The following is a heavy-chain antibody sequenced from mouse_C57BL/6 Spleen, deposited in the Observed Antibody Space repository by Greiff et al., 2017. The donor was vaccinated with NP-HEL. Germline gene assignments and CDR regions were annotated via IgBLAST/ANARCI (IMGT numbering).Heavy chain of an antibody. D-gene: IGHD1-1*01. J-gene: IGHJ1*03. CDR2: ISSGSSTI. V-gene: IGHV5-17*01. CDR3: ARPSNATVVARDWYFDV. CDR1: GFTFSDYG. Sequence: EVKLMESGGGLVKPGGSLKLSCAASGFTFSDYGMHWVRQAPEKGLEWVAYISSGSSTIYYADTVKGRFTISRDNAKNPLFLQMTSLRSEDTAMCYCARPSNATVVARDWYFDVWGTGTTVTVSS.